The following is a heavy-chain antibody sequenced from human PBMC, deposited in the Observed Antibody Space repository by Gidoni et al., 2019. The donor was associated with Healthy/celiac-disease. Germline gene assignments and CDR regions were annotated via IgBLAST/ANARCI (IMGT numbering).Heavy chain of an antibody. CDR1: GFTFSSYS. V-gene: IGHV3-21*01. J-gene: IGHJ6*02. CDR3: ARDAAIVVVPAAIRDYYYYGMDV. CDR2: ISSSSSYI. Sequence: EVQLVESGGGLVKPGGSLSLSCAASGFTFSSYSMNWVRQAPGKGLEWVSSISSSSSYIYYADSVKGRFTISRDNAKNSLYRQMNSLRAEDTAVYYCARDAAIVVVPAAIRDYYYYGMDVWGQGTTVTVSS. D-gene: IGHD2-2*02.